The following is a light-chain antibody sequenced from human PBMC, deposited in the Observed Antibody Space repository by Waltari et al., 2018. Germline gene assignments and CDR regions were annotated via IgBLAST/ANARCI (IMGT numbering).Light chain of an antibody. J-gene: IGKJ1*01. CDR3: QKYGTLPAT. Sequence: LPQSPGTLSLSPGERATLSCRTSQSTSKYLAWYQQKPGQAPRLLIYDASVRATGIPDRFSGSGSGTDFSLTISRLEPEDFAVYYCQKYGTLPATFGQGTKVEIK. V-gene: IGKV3-20*01. CDR2: DAS. CDR1: QSTSKY.